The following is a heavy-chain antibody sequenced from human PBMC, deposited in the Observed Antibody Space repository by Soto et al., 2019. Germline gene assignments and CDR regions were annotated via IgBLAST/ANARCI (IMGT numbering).Heavy chain of an antibody. D-gene: IGHD6-19*01. V-gene: IGHV3-23*01. CDR3: ANCXTSYSSRVSYYYYGMDV. CDR1: GFTFSSYA. J-gene: IGHJ6*02. CDR2: ISGSGGST. Sequence: GGSLRRSCAASGFTFSSYAMSWVRQAPGKGLEWVSAISGSGGSTYYADSVKGRFTISRDNSKNTLYLQMNSLRAEDTAVYYCANCXTSYSSRVSYYYYGMDVWGQGTTVTVSS.